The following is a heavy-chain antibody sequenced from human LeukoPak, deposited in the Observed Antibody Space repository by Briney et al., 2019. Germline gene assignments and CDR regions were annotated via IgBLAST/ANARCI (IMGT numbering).Heavy chain of an antibody. J-gene: IGHJ4*02. D-gene: IGHD6-6*01. CDR2: IYHSGST. CDR1: GDSVNNTNW. V-gene: IGHV4-4*02. Sequence: SGTLSLTCAVSGDSVNNTNWWTWVRQSPGKGLEWIGYIYHSGSTYYNPSLKSRVTISVDRSKNQFSLKLSSVTAADTAVYYCARVSKQLARPGFDYWGQGTLVTVSS. CDR3: ARVSKQLARPGFDY.